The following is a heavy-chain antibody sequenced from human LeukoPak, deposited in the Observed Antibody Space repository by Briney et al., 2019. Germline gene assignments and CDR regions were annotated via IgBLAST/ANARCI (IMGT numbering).Heavy chain of an antibody. J-gene: IGHJ6*02. CDR3: AREGGEQQLVPYEGMDV. Sequence: PGRSLRLSCAASGFTFSSYAMHWVRQAPGKGLEWVAVISYDGSNKYYADSVKGRFTISRDNSKNTLYLQMNSLRAEDTAVYYCAREGGEQQLVPYEGMDVWGQGTTVTVPS. CDR1: GFTFSSYA. V-gene: IGHV3-30-3*01. CDR2: ISYDGSNK. D-gene: IGHD6-13*01.